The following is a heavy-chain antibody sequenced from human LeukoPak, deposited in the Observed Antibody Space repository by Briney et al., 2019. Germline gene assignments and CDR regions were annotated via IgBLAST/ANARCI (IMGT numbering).Heavy chain of an antibody. CDR1: GGSISSYY. CDR2: IYYSGST. V-gene: IGHV4-59*08. CDR3: ARHYRSSWDYGMDV. J-gene: IGHJ6*02. D-gene: IGHD6-13*01. Sequence: SETLSLTCTVSGGSISSYYLSWIRQPPRKGLEGIGYIYYSGSTNYNPSLKSRVTISVDTSKNQFSLKLSSVTAADTAVYYCARHYRSSWDYGMDVWGQGTTVTVSS.